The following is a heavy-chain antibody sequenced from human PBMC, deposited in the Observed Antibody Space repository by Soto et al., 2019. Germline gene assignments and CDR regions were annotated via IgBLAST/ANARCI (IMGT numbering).Heavy chain of an antibody. CDR2: LSRGGGTT. J-gene: IGHJ3*01. CDR1: GFTFSSHG. D-gene: IGHD6-6*01. Sequence: EAQLLESGGDWAQPGGSLRLSCAASGFTFSSHGMSWVRQAPGKGLEWIAGLSRGGGTTYYADSVKGRFTISSDNSKNTMDLIMNSLKVEDTALYYCAKDGQYRTDGFDVWGQGTMVIVSS. CDR3: AKDGQYRTDGFDV. V-gene: IGHV3-23*01.